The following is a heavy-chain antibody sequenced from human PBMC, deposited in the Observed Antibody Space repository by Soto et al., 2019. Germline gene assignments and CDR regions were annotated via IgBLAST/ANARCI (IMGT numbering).Heavy chain of an antibody. Sequence: SETLSLTCTVSGGSISSYYWSWIRQPPGKGLEWIGYIYYSGSTNYNPSLKSRVTISVDTSKNQFSLKLSSVTAADTAVYYCARATGLVRRYYFDYWGQGTLGTVSS. V-gene: IGHV4-59*01. CDR1: GGSISSYY. D-gene: IGHD6-19*01. CDR2: IYYSGST. J-gene: IGHJ4*02. CDR3: ARATGLVRRYYFDY.